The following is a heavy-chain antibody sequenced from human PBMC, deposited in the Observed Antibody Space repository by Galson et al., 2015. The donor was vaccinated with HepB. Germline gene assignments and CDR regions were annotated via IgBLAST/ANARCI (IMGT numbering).Heavy chain of an antibody. V-gene: IGHV1-46*01. CDR3: ARDGYCSGGSCQYFDY. D-gene: IGHD2-15*01. J-gene: IGHJ4*02. CDR2: INPSGGST. CDR1: GYTFTSYY. Sequence: SVKVSCKASGYTFTSYYMHWVRQAPGQGLEWMGIINPSGGSTSYAQKFQGRVTMTRDTSTSTVYMELSSLRSEDTAVYYCARDGYCSGGSCQYFDYWGQGTLVTVSS.